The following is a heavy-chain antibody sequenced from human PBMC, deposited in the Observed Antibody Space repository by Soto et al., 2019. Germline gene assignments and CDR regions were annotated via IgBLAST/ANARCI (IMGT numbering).Heavy chain of an antibody. CDR1: GFTFSSYA. CDR3: TKDYTLYCSGGSCYFGY. D-gene: IGHD2-15*01. CDR2: ISGSGGST. Sequence: GGSLRLSCAASGFTFSSYAMSWVRQAPGKGLEWVSAISGSGGSTYYADSVKGRFTISRDNSKNTLYLQMNSLRAEDTAVYYCTKDYTLYCSGGSCYFGYWGQGTLVTVSS. V-gene: IGHV3-23*01. J-gene: IGHJ4*02.